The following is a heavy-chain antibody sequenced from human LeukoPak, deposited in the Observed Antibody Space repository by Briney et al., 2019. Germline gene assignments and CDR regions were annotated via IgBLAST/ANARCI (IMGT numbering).Heavy chain of an antibody. CDR2: ISGSGGST. D-gene: IGHD3-10*01. CDR3: ASKYGSGRRDYYYYGMDV. CDR1: GFTFSSYA. J-gene: IGHJ6*02. Sequence: GGSLRLSCAASGFTFSSYAMSWVRQAPGKGLEWVSAISGSGGSTYYADSVKGRFTISRDNSKNTLYLQMNSLRAEDTAVYYCASKYGSGRRDYYYYGMDVWGQGTTVTVSS. V-gene: IGHV3-23*01.